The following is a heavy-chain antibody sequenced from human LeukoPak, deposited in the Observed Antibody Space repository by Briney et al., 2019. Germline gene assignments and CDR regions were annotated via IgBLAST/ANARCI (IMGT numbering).Heavy chain of an antibody. Sequence: SETLSLTCAVYGGSFSGYYWSWIRQPPGKGLEWIGEINHSGSTNYNPSLKSRVTISVDTSKNQFSLKLSSVTAADTAVYYCARDRGYEYYFDYWGQGTLVTVSS. CDR1: GGSFSGYY. CDR3: ARDRGYEYYFDY. V-gene: IGHV4-34*01. CDR2: INHSGST. D-gene: IGHD5-18*01. J-gene: IGHJ4*02.